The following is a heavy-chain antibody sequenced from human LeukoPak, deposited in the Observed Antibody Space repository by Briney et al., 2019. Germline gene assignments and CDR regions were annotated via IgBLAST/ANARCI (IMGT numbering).Heavy chain of an antibody. CDR3: ARDYCSGGSCYSSWYYYYYYGMDV. D-gene: IGHD2-15*01. J-gene: IGHJ6*02. Sequence: GGSLRLSCAASGFTFSSYAMHWVRQAPGKGLEWVAVISYDGSNKYYADSVKGRFTISRDNSKNTLYLQMNSLRAEDTVVYYCARDYCSGGSCYSSWYYYYYYGMDVWGQGTTVTVSS. CDR1: GFTFSSYA. CDR2: ISYDGSNK. V-gene: IGHV3-30*04.